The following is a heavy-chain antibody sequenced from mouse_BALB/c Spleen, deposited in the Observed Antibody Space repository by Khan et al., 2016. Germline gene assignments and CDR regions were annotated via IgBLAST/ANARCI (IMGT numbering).Heavy chain of an antibody. J-gene: IGHJ3*01. CDR1: GYTFTDYS. CDR2: INTETGEP. CDR3: ATARATWFAY. D-gene: IGHD3-1*01. V-gene: IGHV9-2-1*01. Sequence: QIQLVQSGPELKKPGETVKISCKATGYTFTDYSMHWVKQAPGKGLKWMGWINTETGEPTYADDFKGRFAFSLETSASTAYLQINNLKNEDTATYFCATARATWFAYWGQGTLVTVSA.